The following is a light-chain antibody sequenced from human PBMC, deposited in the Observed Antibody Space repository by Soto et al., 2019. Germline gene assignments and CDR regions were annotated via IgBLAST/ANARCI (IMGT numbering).Light chain of an antibody. CDR1: KLGDKY. J-gene: IGLJ2*01. CDR3: QAWDSNTDVV. CDR2: EDR. V-gene: IGLV3-1*01. Sequence: SYELTQPPSVSVSPGQTASITCSADKLGDKYAYWYQQKPGQSPVVVIYEDRKRPSGIPERFSGSNSGNTATLTISGTQAMDGADYYCQAWDSNTDVVFGGGTKVTVL.